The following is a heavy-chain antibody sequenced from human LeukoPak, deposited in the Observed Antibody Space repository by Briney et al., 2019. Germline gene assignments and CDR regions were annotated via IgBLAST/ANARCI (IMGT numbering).Heavy chain of an antibody. CDR3: AKDGIVLAGYYYDSSGYYPDAFDI. D-gene: IGHD3-22*01. J-gene: IGHJ3*02. Sequence: GGSLRLSCAASGFSFSSYAMSWVRQAPGKGLEWVSAISGSGGSTYYADSVKGRFTISRDNSKNTLYLQMNSLRAEDTAVYYCAKDGIVLAGYYYDSSGYYPDAFDIWGQGTMVTVSS. CDR1: GFSFSSYA. CDR2: ISGSGGST. V-gene: IGHV3-23*01.